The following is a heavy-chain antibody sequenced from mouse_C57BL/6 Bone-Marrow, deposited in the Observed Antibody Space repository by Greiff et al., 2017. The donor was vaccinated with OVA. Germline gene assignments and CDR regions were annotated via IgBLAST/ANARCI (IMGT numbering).Heavy chain of an antibody. CDR2: INYDGSST. CDR1: GFTFSDYY. V-gene: IGHV5-16*01. D-gene: IGHD2-5*01. Sequence: EVQLMESEGGLVQPGSSMKLSCTASGFTFSDYYMAWVRQVPEKGLEWVANINYDGSSTYYLDSLKSRFIISRDNAKNILYLQMSSLKSEDTATYYCARDRDYSNSFDDWGQGTTLTVSS. J-gene: IGHJ2*01. CDR3: ARDRDYSNSFDD.